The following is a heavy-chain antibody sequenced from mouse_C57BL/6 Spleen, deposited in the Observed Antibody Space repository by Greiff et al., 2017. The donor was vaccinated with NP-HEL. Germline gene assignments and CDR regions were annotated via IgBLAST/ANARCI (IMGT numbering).Heavy chain of an antibody. CDR1: GYSITSGYY. CDR3: AKLFGFAY. CDR2: ISYDGSN. J-gene: IGHJ3*01. D-gene: IGHD4-1*01. V-gene: IGHV3-6*01. Sequence: EVQLQQSGPGLVKPSQSLSLTCSVTGYSITSGYYWNWIRQFPGNKLEWMGYISYDGSNNYNPSLKNRIPITRDTSKNQFFLKLNSVTTEDTATYYCAKLFGFAYWGQGTLVTVSA.